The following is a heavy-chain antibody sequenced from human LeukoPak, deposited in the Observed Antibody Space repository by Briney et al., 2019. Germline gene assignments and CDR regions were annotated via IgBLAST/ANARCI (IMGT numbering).Heavy chain of an antibody. D-gene: IGHD1-26*01. Sequence: GGSLRLSCAASGFTFSNAWMSWVRQAPGKGQEGVGRIKSKTDGGTTDYAAPVKGRFTISRDDSKNTLYLQMNSLKTEDTAVYYCTTLVGATRGFDYCGQGTLVTVSS. CDR3: TTLVGATRGFDY. CDR2: IKSKTDGGTT. V-gene: IGHV3-15*01. CDR1: GFTFSNAW. J-gene: IGHJ4*02.